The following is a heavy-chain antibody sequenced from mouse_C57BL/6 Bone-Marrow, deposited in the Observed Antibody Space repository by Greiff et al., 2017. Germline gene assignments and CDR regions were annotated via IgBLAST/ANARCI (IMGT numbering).Heavy chain of an antibody. CDR3: ARSTPYYDGYYGWYFDV. Sequence: VQLQQSGPELVKPGASVKLSCKASGYTFTSYDINWVKQRPGQGLEWIGWIYPRDGSTKYNEKFKGKATLTVDTSSSTAYMELHSLTSEDSAVYFCARSTPYYDGYYGWYFDVWGTGTTVTVSS. V-gene: IGHV1-85*01. J-gene: IGHJ1*03. CDR1: GYTFTSYD. D-gene: IGHD2-3*01. CDR2: IYPRDGST.